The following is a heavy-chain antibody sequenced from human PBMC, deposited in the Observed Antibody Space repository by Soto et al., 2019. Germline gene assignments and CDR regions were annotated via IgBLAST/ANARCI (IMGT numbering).Heavy chain of an antibody. CDR3: ARARMVRGIIYYYGMDV. V-gene: IGHV4-31*03. D-gene: IGHD3-10*01. Sequence: QVQLQESGPGLVKSSQTLSLTCTVSGGSISSDGNYWSWIRQHPGKGLEWIGYIYYSGSTYYNPSLKSRVTISVDTSKNQFSLKLNSVTAADTAVYYCARARMVRGIIYYYGMDVWGQGTTGTVSS. J-gene: IGHJ6*02. CDR1: GGSISSDGNY. CDR2: IYYSGST.